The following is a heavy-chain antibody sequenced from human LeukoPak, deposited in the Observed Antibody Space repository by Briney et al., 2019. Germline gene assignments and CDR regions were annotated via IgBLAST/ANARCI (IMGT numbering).Heavy chain of an antibody. CDR2: TYNSGNT. V-gene: IGHV4-59*01. Sequence: SGTLSLTCIVSGGSISIYCWSWLRQPPGKGLEWIGYTYNSGNTEYNPSLKRRVTISADTSKNQFSLKLTSVTAADTAVYYCARDRELGSWGQGTLVTVSS. J-gene: IGHJ5*02. CDR3: ARDRELGS. CDR1: GGSISIYC. D-gene: IGHD7-27*01.